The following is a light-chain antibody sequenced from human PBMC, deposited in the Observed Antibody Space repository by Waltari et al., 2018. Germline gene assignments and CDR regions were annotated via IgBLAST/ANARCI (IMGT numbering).Light chain of an antibody. V-gene: IGKV3-20*01. CDR2: RAS. CDR1: QSIYSTY. CDR3: QQYGSSPRT. J-gene: IGKJ1*01. Sequence: EIVLTQSPGTLSLSPGERATLSCRARQSIYSTYLAWYQQKPGQAPRLLIYRASNRATGVPDRVSGSGSGTDFTLTSSRLEPEDFAVFYCQQYGSSPRTFGQGTTVEIK.